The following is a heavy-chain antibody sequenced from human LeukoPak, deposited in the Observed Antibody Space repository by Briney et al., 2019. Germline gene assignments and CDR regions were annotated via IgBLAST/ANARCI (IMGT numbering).Heavy chain of an antibody. CDR1: GFTFSSYS. CDR2: ISSSSSYI. Sequence: GGSLRLSCAASGFTFSSYSMNWVRQAPGKGLEWVSPISSSSSYIYYADSVKGRFTISRDNAKNSLYLQMNSLRAEDTAVYYCARDRQLLDYYYGMDVWGQGTTVTVSS. V-gene: IGHV3-21*01. CDR3: ARDRQLLDYYYGMDV. D-gene: IGHD2-2*01. J-gene: IGHJ6*02.